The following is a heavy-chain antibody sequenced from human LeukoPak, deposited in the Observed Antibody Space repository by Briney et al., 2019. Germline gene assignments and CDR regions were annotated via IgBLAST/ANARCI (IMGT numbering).Heavy chain of an antibody. CDR3: AKERGGFGEFLRFPYMDV. CDR2: IRYDGSNK. D-gene: IGHD3-10*01. J-gene: IGHJ6*03. Sequence: PGGSLRLSCTASGFTFSSYGMYWVRQAPGKGLEWVAFIRYDGSNKHYADSVKGRFTISRDNSKNTLYLQMNSLRAEDTAMYYCAKERGGFGEFLRFPYMDVWGKGTTVTISS. CDR1: GFTFSSYG. V-gene: IGHV3-30*02.